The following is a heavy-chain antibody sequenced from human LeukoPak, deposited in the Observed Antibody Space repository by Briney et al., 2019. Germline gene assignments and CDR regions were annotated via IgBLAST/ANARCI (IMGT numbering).Heavy chain of an antibody. CDR3: ARAMELLWFGELSLWFDP. J-gene: IGHJ5*02. D-gene: IGHD3-10*01. V-gene: IGHV4-59*12. Sequence: SETLSLTCTVSGGSISGFYWSWIRQPPGKGLEWIGYIYYSGSTNYSPSLKSRVTISVDTSKNQFSLRLSSVTAADTAVYYCARAMELLWFGELSLWFDPWGQGTLVTVSS. CDR2: IYYSGST. CDR1: GGSISGFY.